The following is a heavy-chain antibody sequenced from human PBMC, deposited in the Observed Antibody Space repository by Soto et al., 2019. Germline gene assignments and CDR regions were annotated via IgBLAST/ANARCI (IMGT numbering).Heavy chain of an antibody. CDR3: ARVNVLRFLDY. D-gene: IGHD3-3*01. CDR2: IYYSGST. Sequence: KTSETLSLTCTVSGGSISSYYWSWIRQPPGKGLEWIGYIYYSGSTNYNPSLKSRVTISVDTSKNQFSLKLSSVTAADTAVYYCARVNVLRFLDYWGQGTLVTVSS. J-gene: IGHJ4*02. V-gene: IGHV4-59*01. CDR1: GGSISSYY.